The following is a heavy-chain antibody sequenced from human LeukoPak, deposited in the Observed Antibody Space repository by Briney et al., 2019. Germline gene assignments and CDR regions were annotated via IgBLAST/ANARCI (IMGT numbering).Heavy chain of an antibody. D-gene: IGHD1-1*01. CDR3: ARDSEWNDESTFDY. CDR2: IKSKTDGGTT. V-gene: IGHV3-15*01. CDR1: GFTFSDAW. J-gene: IGHJ4*02. Sequence: GGSLRLSCAASGFTFSDAWMSWVRQAPGKGLEWVGRIKSKTDGGTTDYAAPVKGRFTISRDDSKNTLYLQMNSLKTEDTAVYYCARDSEWNDESTFDYWGQGTLVTVS.